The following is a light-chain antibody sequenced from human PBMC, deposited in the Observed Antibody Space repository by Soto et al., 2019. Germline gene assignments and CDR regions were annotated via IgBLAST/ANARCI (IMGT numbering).Light chain of an antibody. CDR1: QNLRLD. Sequence: ATQITNSPSPLSPSVGNRATITGRAGQNLRLDLGWYQQRPGKAPKLLIYAASTLQSGVPSRFSGSGSGTDFTLTITSLQPDDFATYYCLQDYGYPRTFGQGTKVEVK. J-gene: IGKJ1*01. CDR2: AAS. CDR3: LQDYGYPRT. V-gene: IGKV1-6*01.